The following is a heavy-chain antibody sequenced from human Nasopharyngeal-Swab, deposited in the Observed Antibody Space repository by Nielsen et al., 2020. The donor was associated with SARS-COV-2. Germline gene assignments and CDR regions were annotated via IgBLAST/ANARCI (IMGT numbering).Heavy chain of an antibody. J-gene: IGHJ3*02. D-gene: IGHD3-9*01. CDR3: AKDQYYDILTGPGDAFEI. CDR1: GFTFDDYA. V-gene: IGHV3-9*01. CDR2: ISWNSGSI. Sequence: SLKISCAASGFTFDDYAMHWVRQAPGKGLEWVSGISWNSGSIGYADSVKGRFTISRDNAKNSLYLQMNSLRAEDTALYYCAKDQYYDILTGPGDAFEIWGQGTMVTVSS.